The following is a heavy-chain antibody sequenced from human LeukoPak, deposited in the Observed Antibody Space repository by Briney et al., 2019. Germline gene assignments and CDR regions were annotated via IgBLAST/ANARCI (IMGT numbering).Heavy chain of an antibody. V-gene: IGHV4-59*01. J-gene: IGHJ4*02. CDR1: GGSISSYY. D-gene: IGHD3-9*01. Sequence: SETLSLTCTVSGGSISSYYWSWIREPTGKGLEWIGYIYYSGSTNYNPSLKSRVTISVDTSKNQFSLKLSSVTAADTAVYYCARASHLYDILTGYVFDYWGQGTLVTVSS. CDR3: ARASHLYDILTGYVFDY. CDR2: IYYSGST.